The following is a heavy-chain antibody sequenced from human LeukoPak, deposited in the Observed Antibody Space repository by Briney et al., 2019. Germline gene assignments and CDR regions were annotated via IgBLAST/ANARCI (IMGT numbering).Heavy chain of an antibody. J-gene: IGHJ4*02. V-gene: IGHV3-7*01. CDR2: IKPDGSEK. CDR3: ARAGGLDY. Sequence: TGGSLRLSCAASGFTFSSYWMTWVRQAPGKGLEWVANIKPDGSEKNYVDSVKGRFTISRDNAKNSLYLQMNNLRAEDTAVYYCARAGGLDYWGQGTLVTVSS. CDR1: GFTFSSYW. D-gene: IGHD6-25*01.